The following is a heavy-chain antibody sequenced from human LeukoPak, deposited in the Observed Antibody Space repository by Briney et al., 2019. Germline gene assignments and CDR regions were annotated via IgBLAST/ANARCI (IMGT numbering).Heavy chain of an antibody. D-gene: IGHD6-13*01. CDR2: MSYSGST. Sequence: SETLSLTCTVSGGSLTSYHCSWIRQPPGKGLEWIGHMSYSGSTNYNPSLKSRVTISLDTPKNQFSLKLSSVTAADTAVYYCARNRGGAAAGFDPWGQGTLVTASS. CDR1: GGSLTSYH. CDR3: ARNRGGAAAGFDP. J-gene: IGHJ5*02. V-gene: IGHV4-59*01.